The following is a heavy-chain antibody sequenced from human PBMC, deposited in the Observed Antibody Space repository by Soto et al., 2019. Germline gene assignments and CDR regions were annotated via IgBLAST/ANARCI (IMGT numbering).Heavy chain of an antibody. D-gene: IGHD1-1*01. CDR2: IIPIFGTA. CDR1: GGTFSSYA. CDR3: AGDPSGYYYYGMDV. Sequence: ASVKVSCKASGGTFSSYAISWVRQAPGQGLEWMGGIIPIFGTANYAQKFQGRVTITADESTSTAYMELSSLRSEDTAVYYCAGDPSGYYYYGMDVWGQGTTVTVSS. J-gene: IGHJ6*02. V-gene: IGHV1-69*13.